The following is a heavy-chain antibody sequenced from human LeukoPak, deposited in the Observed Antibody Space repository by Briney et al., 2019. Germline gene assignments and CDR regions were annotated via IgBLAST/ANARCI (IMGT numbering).Heavy chain of an antibody. CDR3: AKERAWPYFDY. CDR1: GFTFSSYG. V-gene: IGHV3-30*18. Sequence: GGSLRLSCAASGFTFSSYGMHWVRQAPGEGLEWVAVISYDGSNKYYADSVKGRFTISRDNSKNTLYLQMNSLRAEDTAVYYCAKERAWPYFDYWGQGTLVTVSS. CDR2: ISYDGSNK. J-gene: IGHJ4*02.